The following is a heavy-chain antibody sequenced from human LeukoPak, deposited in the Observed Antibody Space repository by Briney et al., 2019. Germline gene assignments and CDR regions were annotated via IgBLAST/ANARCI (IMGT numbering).Heavy chain of an antibody. CDR1: GFTFDDYG. V-gene: IGHV3-20*04. Sequence: GGSLRLSCAASGFTFDDYGMNWVRQAPGKGLEWVSGINWNGGSTGYADSVKGRFTISRDNAKNSLYLQMNSLRAEDTALYYCARVSYYYGSGSYYSLDYYYYMDVWGKGTTVTVSS. CDR3: ARVSYYYGSGSYYSLDYYYYMDV. J-gene: IGHJ6*03. D-gene: IGHD3-10*01. CDR2: INWNGGST.